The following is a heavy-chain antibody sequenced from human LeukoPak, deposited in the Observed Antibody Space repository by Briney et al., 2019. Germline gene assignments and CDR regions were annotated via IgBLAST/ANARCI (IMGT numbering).Heavy chain of an antibody. J-gene: IGHJ3*02. D-gene: IGHD3-10*01. V-gene: IGHV4-4*07. CDR1: GGSISSYY. Sequence: SETLSLTCTVSGGSISSYYWSWIRQPAGKGLEWIGRIYTSGSTNYNPSLKSRVTMSVDTSKNQFSLKLSSVTAADTAVYYCARVGYYGSGPNDASDIWGQGTMVTVSS. CDR3: ARVGYYGSGPNDASDI. CDR2: IYTSGST.